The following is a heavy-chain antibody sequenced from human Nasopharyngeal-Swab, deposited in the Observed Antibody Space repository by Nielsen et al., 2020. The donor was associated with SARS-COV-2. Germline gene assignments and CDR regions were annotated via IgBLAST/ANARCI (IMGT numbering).Heavy chain of an antibody. V-gene: IGHV3-33*01. Sequence: GGSLRLSCAASGFTFRNYAMHWVRQAPDKGLEWVAALWSDDWTTYYADSVKGRFTISRDNSKNTLYLGMNSVTAEDTAMYYCARGSYGDKSDFDSWGQGTLVTVSS. CDR1: GFTFRNYA. CDR2: LWSDDWTT. D-gene: IGHD4-23*01. J-gene: IGHJ4*02. CDR3: ARGSYGDKSDFDS.